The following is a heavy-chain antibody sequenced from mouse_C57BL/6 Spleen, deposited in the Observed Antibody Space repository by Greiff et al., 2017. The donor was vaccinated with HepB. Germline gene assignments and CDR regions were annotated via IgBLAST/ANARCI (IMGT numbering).Heavy chain of an antibody. V-gene: IGHV1-47*01. CDR1: GYTFTTYP. CDR3: ARGGYGYDRGYYFDY. D-gene: IGHD2-2*01. J-gene: IGHJ2*01. CDR2: FHPYNDDT. Sequence: VQVVESGAELVKPGASVKMSCKASGYTFTTYPIEWMKQNHGKSLEWIGNFHPYNDDTKYNEKFKGKATLTVEKSSSTVYLELSRLTSDDSAVYYCARGGYGYDRGYYFDYWGQGTTLTVSS.